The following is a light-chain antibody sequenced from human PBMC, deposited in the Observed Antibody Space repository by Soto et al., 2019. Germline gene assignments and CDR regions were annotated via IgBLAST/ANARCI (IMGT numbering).Light chain of an antibody. J-gene: IGKJ1*01. Sequence: ENVLTQSPGTLSLSPGERATLSCRASQSVSSAYLAWYQQKPGQAPRLLIYNVSRRATGIPDRFSGSGSGTDFTLTVSRLEPEDFAVYYCQQYGASPETFGQGTKVDIK. V-gene: IGKV3-20*01. CDR1: QSVSSAY. CDR3: QQYGASPET. CDR2: NVS.